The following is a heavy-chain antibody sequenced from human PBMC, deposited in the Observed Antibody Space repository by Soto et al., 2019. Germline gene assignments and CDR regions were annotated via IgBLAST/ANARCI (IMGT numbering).Heavy chain of an antibody. CDR2: ISYDGSNK. V-gene: IGHV3-30-3*01. J-gene: IGHJ4*02. CDR3: ARVNYSSGEDY. D-gene: IGHD6-19*01. Sequence: GGSLRLSCAASGFTFSSYAMHLVRQAPGKGLEWVAVISYDGSNKYYADSVKGRFTISRDNSKNTLYLQMNSLRAEDTAVYYCARVNYSSGEDYWGQGTLVTVSS. CDR1: GFTFSSYA.